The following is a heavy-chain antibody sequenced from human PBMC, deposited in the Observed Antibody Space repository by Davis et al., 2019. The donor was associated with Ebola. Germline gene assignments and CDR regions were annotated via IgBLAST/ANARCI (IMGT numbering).Heavy chain of an antibody. V-gene: IGHV3-23*01. CDR1: GFTFRNYA. CDR3: AGGDFWSGQFDY. CDR2: ISGNSGGT. D-gene: IGHD3-3*01. J-gene: IGHJ4*02. Sequence: GGSLRLSCAASGFTFRNYAMSLVRQPPGKGLEWVSAISGNSGGTYYADSVKGRITVSRDNSKNTVFLQMHSLRDADTAVYYCAGGDFWSGQFDYWGQGTLVIVSS.